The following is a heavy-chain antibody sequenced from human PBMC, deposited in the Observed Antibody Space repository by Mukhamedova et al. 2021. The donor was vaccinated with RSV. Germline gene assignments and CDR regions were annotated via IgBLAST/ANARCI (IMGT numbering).Heavy chain of an antibody. Sequence: GQAPGQGLEWMGIINPSGGSTSYAQKFQGRVTMTRDTSTSTVYMELSSLRSEDTAVYYCARSHPNDYGDYVPASWGRGPLAT. CDR2: INPSGGST. D-gene: IGHD4-17*01. V-gene: IGHV1-46*01. CDR3: ARSHPNDYGDYVPAS. J-gene: IGHJ5*02.